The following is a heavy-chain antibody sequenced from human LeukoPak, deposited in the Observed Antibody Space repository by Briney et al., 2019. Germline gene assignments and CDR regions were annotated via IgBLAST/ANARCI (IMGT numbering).Heavy chain of an antibody. V-gene: IGHV3-21*04. J-gene: IGHJ5*02. Sequence: GGSLRLSCAASGFTFSSYNMNWVRQAPGKGLEWVSSISSSSSYTYYADSVKGRFTISRDNSKNTLYLQMNSLRAEDTAVYYCAKKYSTGLDPWGQGTLVTVSS. CDR1: GFTFSSYN. CDR2: ISSSSSYT. D-gene: IGHD1-26*01. CDR3: AKKYSTGLDP.